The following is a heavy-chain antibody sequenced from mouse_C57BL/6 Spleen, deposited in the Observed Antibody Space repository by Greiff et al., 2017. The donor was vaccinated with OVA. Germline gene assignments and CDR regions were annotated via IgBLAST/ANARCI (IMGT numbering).Heavy chain of an antibody. J-gene: IGHJ2*01. CDR1: GYTFTSYW. Sequence: VQLQQPGAELVRPGTSVKLSCKASGYTFTSYWMHWVKQRPGQGLEWIGVIDPSDSYTNYNQKFKGKATLTVDTSSSTAYMQLSSLTSEDSAVYYCAAGTEVDYWGQGTTLTVSS. CDR2: IDPSDSYT. D-gene: IGHD4-1*01. V-gene: IGHV1-59*01. CDR3: AAGTEVDY.